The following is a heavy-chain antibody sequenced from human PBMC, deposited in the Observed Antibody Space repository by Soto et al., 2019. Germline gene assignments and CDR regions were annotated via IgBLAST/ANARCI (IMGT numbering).Heavy chain of an antibody. CDR3: AGALDFCSGSGYGMDV. V-gene: IGHV3-30-3*01. J-gene: IGHJ6*02. Sequence: GGSLRLSCAASGFTFSSYAMHWVRQAPGKGLEWVAVISYDGSSKYYADSVKGRFTISRDNSKNTIYLQMNSLRAEDTAVYYCAGALDFCSGSGYGMDVWGQGTTVTVSS. D-gene: IGHD3-3*01. CDR2: ISYDGSSK. CDR1: GFTFSSYA.